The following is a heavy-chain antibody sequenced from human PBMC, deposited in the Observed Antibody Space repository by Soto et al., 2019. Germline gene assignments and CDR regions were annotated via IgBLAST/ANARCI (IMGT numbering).Heavy chain of an antibody. CDR2: VNGGGGST. D-gene: IGHD4-17*01. CDR1: GFSFSGHA. V-gene: IGHV3-23*01. CDR3: AKDLDYSDSLPFDC. J-gene: IGHJ4*02. Sequence: QLLESGGGLVQPGGSLRLSCAASGFSFSGHAMSWVRQAPGKGLEWVSSVNGGGGSTYYADSVKGRFTISRDNSKTTLYLQMNSLRFEDTAVYYCAKDLDYSDSLPFDCWGQGTLVTVSS.